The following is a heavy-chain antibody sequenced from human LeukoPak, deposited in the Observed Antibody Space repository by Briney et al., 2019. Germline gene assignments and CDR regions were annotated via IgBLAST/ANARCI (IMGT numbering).Heavy chain of an antibody. D-gene: IGHD6-19*01. CDR1: GFRFDDYA. CDR2: ISWNSGDI. V-gene: IGHV3-9*01. Sequence: GGSLRLSCVASGFRFDDYALHWVRQAPGKGLEWVSGISWNSGDIGYADSVKGRFTISRDNAKTSIYLQMNSLRVEDTVLYYCAKDMAGTAVTGSTFDYWGQGTLVTVSS. CDR3: AKDMAGTAVTGSTFDY. J-gene: IGHJ4*02.